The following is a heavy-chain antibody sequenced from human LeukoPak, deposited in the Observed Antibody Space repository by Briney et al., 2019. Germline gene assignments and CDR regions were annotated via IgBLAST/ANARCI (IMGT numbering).Heavy chain of an antibody. CDR1: CRSISSYY. J-gene: IGHJ5*02. CDR2: LYYRGST. D-gene: IGHD2-15*01. CDR3: ARLGYCSGGSCYSWFDP. Sequence: SETLSLTCSLSCRSISSYYWSWIRQPPEKGLEWIGYLYYRGSTNYNTSLKSRVTISVDTSKNQFSLKLSSVTAADTAVYYCARLGYCSGGSCYSWFDPWGQGTLVTVSS. V-gene: IGHV4-59*01.